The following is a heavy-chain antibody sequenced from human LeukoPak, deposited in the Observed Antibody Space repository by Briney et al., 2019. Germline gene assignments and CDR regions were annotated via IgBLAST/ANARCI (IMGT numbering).Heavy chain of an antibody. CDR3: AKAGDSSSWSFDY. J-gene: IGHJ4*02. CDR1: GFTFSSYS. Sequence: GGSLRLSCAASGFTFSSYSMNWVRQAPGKGLEWVAVIWYGGSNKYYADSVKGRFTISRDNSKNTLYLQMNSLRAEDTAVYYCAKAGDSSSWSFDYWGQGTLVTVSS. CDR2: IWYGGSNK. D-gene: IGHD6-13*01. V-gene: IGHV3-30*02.